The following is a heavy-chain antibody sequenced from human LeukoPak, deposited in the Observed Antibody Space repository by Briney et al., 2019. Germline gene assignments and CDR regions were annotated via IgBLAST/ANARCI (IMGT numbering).Heavy chain of an antibody. CDR1: GGTFSSYA. D-gene: IGHD6-19*01. V-gene: IGHV1-69*05. Sequence: SVKVSCKASGGTFSSYAISWVRQAPGQGLEWMGGIIPIFGTANYGQKFQGRVTITTDESTSTAYMELSSLRSEDTAVYYCASPYSSGWYYFDYWGQGTLVTVSS. CDR3: ASPYSSGWYYFDY. J-gene: IGHJ4*02. CDR2: IIPIFGTA.